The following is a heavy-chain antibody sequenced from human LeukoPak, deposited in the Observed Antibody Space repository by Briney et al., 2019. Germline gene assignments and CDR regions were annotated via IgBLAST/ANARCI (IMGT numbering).Heavy chain of an antibody. CDR1: GYTFTTYA. J-gene: IGHJ4*02. D-gene: IGHD2-2*01. CDR3: ARGGYCSSTSCLYFDY. CDR2: INTNNGNP. Sequence: GASVKVSCKASGYTFTTYAMNWVRQAPGQGLEWMGWINTNNGNPANAQGFTGRFVFSLDTSVSTAYLQISGLKAEDTAMYYCARGGYCSSTSCLYFDYWGQGTLVTVSS. V-gene: IGHV7-4-1*02.